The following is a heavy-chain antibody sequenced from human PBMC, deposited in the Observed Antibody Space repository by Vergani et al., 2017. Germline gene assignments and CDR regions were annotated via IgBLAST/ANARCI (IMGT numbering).Heavy chain of an antibody. Sequence: EVQLVETGGGLIQPGGSLRLSCAASGFTVSSNYMSWVRQAPGKGLEWVSVIYSGGSTYYADSVKGRFTISSDNSKNTLYLQMNSLRAEDTAVYYCARGGTAMVEMYYFDYWGQGTLVTVSS. CDR2: IYSGGST. D-gene: IGHD5-18*01. CDR1: GFTVSSNY. J-gene: IGHJ4*02. CDR3: ARGGTAMVEMYYFDY. V-gene: IGHV3-53*02.